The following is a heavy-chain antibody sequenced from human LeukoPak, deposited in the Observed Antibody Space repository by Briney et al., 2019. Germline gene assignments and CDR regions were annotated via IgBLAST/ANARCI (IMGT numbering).Heavy chain of an antibody. J-gene: IGHJ4*02. CDR1: GYTFTNYA. V-gene: IGHV7-4-1*02. Sequence: ASVKVSCKTSGYTFTNYAMNWVRQAPGQGLEWMGWINPSTEDPAYAQGFTGRFVFSLDTSVSTAYLQISSLQPEDTAVYYCARAYQHLGELSLPDYWGQGTLVTVS. CDR3: ARAYQHLGELSLPDY. D-gene: IGHD3-16*02. CDR2: INPSTEDP.